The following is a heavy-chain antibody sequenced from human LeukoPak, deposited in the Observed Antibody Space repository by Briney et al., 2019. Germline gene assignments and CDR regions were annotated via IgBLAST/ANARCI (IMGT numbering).Heavy chain of an antibody. Sequence: SVKVSCKASGGTFSSYAISWVRQAPGQGLEWMGRIIPIFGIANYAQKFQGRVTITADKSTSTAYMELSSLRSENTAVYYCAPVAVAGTFDGMDVWGQGTTVTVSS. CDR2: IIPIFGIA. J-gene: IGHJ6*02. V-gene: IGHV1-69*04. CDR1: GGTFSSYA. D-gene: IGHD6-19*01. CDR3: APVAVAGTFDGMDV.